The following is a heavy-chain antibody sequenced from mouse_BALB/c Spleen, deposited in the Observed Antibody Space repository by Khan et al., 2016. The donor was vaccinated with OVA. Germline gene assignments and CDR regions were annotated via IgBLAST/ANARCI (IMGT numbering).Heavy chain of an antibody. CDR3: GRWGAYQRSDGWCAY. CDR2: INPSNNYT. V-gene: IGHV1-4*01. CDR1: GYTFTSYT. Sequence: QVQLQQSGAELARPGASVKMSCKTSGYTFTSYTMHWIRQRPGQALEWIGHINPSNNYTNYNQNFKDKATLIVDKSSNTAYMQVSSLTSEDSAVYYCGRWGAYQRSDGWCAYWGQGTLVTVSA. J-gene: IGHJ3*01. D-gene: IGHD2-14*01.